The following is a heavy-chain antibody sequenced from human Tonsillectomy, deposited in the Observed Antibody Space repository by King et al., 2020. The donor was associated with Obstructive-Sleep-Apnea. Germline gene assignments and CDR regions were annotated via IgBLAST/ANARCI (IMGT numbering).Heavy chain of an antibody. V-gene: IGHV4-39*07. CDR1: GGSISSSSYY. D-gene: IGHD3-10*01. Sequence: LQLQESGPGLVKPSETLSLTCTVSGGSISSSSYYWGWIRQPPGKGLEWIGSIYYSGSTYYNPSLKSRVTTSVVKSKNQFSLKLSSVTAADTAVYYYARDSWFGEEGDVWGQGTTVTVSS. J-gene: IGHJ6*02. CDR2: IYYSGST. CDR3: ARDSWFGEEGDV.